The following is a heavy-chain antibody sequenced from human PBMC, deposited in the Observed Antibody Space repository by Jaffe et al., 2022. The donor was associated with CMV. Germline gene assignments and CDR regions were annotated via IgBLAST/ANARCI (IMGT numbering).Heavy chain of an antibody. D-gene: IGHD4-17*01. J-gene: IGHJ6*03. CDR3: ARVSGTTVTTLGFYYYYMDV. CDR1: GGTFSSYA. V-gene: IGHV1-69*09. Sequence: QVQLVQSGAEVKKPGSSVKVSCKASGGTFSSYAISWVRQAPGQGLEWMGRIIPILGIANYAQKFQGRVTITADKSTSTAYMELSSLRSEDTAVYYCARVSGTTVTTLGFYYYYMDVWGKGTTVTVSS. CDR2: IIPILGIA.